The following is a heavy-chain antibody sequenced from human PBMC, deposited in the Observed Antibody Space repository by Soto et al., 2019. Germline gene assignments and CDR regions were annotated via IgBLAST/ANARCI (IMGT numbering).Heavy chain of an antibody. CDR2: INAGNGNT. D-gene: IGHD3-10*01. CDR3: ARGRFESYYYGSVSEYDAFDI. CDR1: GYTFTSYA. J-gene: IGHJ3*02. Sequence: ASVKVSCKASGYTFTSYAMHWVRQAPGQRLEWMGWINAGNGNTKYSQKFQGRVTITRDTSASTAYMELSSLRSEDTAVYYCARGRFESYYYGSVSEYDAFDIWGQGTMVTVSS. V-gene: IGHV1-3*01.